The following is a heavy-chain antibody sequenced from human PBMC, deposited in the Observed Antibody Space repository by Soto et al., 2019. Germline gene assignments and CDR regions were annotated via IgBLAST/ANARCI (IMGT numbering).Heavy chain of an antibody. CDR2: INAGNGNT. Sequence: QVQLVQSGAEVKKPGASVKVSCKASGYTFTSYAMHWVRQAPGQRLEWMGWINAGNGNTKYSQKFQGRVTITRDTSASTADMELSSRRCEDTAVYYCAREFLYDSGGYGYWGQGTLVIVSS. V-gene: IGHV1-3*01. J-gene: IGHJ4*02. CDR1: GYTFTSYA. D-gene: IGHD3-22*01. CDR3: AREFLYDSGGYGY.